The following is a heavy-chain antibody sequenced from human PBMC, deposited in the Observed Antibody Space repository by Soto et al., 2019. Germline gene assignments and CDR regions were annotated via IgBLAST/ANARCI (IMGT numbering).Heavy chain of an antibody. J-gene: IGHJ5*02. CDR1: GFTFSSYA. V-gene: IGHV3-23*01. CDR2: ISGSGGTK. D-gene: IGHD2-15*01. Sequence: PGGSLRLSCAASGFTFSSYAMTWVRQAPGKGLEWVSGISGSGGTKYYADSVRGRFSISRDNSQNTLYLQMSSLRAEDTAIYYCPRDTFPAYCSGGNCYSVGGAASWGLGPLGTVP. CDR3: PRDTFPAYCSGGNCYSVGGAAS.